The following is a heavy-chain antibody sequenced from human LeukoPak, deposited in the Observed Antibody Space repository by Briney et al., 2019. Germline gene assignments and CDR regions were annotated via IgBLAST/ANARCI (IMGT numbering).Heavy chain of an antibody. CDR1: GFTFSSYA. J-gene: IGHJ4*02. CDR3: AKRGKSCSSASCSSLYYFDY. Sequence: GGSLRLSCAASGFTFSSYAMSWGRQAPGKGLEWVSTIGGSSGNTYNADSVKGRFTISRDNSKNTLYLQMSSLRAEDTAIYYCAKRGKSCSSASCSSLYYFDYWGQGTLVTVSS. D-gene: IGHD2-2*01. V-gene: IGHV3-23*01. CDR2: IGGSSGNT.